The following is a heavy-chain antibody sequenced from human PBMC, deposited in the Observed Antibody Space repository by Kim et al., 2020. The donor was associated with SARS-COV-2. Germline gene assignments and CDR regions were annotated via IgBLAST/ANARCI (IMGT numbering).Heavy chain of an antibody. J-gene: IGHJ6*02. Sequence: GGSLRLSCAASGFTFSDYNMNWVRQAPGKGLEWVSSISSTSYYTYYPDSVKGRFTISRDNAKNSLYLQMNSLRAEDTAVYYCATPYSSSSGAYGMDVWGQGTTVTVSS. D-gene: IGHD6-6*01. CDR3: ATPYSSSSGAYGMDV. V-gene: IGHV3-21*01. CDR1: GFTFSDYN. CDR2: ISSTSYYT.